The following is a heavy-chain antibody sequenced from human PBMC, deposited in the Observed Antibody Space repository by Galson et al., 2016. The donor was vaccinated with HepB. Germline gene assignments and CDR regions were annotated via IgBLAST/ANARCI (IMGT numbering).Heavy chain of an antibody. CDR1: GFIFRSYA. D-gene: IGHD1-1*01. CDR2: ISNDGSNK. Sequence: LRLSCADSGFIFRSYAMNWVRQAPGKGPEWLAVISNDGSNKYFADSVKGRFTISRDNSKNTLYLQMNSLRAEDTAVYYCARFIASPWNDYYYYGMDVWGKGTTVTVSS. V-gene: IGHV3-30-3*01. CDR3: ARFIASPWNDYYYYGMDV. J-gene: IGHJ6*04.